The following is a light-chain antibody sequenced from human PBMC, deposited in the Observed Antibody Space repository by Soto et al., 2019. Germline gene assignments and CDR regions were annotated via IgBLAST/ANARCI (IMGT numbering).Light chain of an antibody. V-gene: IGKV1-5*01. CDR3: QQANSFPIT. J-gene: IGKJ5*01. CDR2: DAS. Sequence: DIQMTPSPSTLSASVGDRVTITCRASKNINTWVAWYQQKPGKAPKLLIYDASSLESGVPSRVSGSGSGTEFTLTISSLQPEDFATYFCQQANSFPITFGQGTRLEIK. CDR1: KNINTW.